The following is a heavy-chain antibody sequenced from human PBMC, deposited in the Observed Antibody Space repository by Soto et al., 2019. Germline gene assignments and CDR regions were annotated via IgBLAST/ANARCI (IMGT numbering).Heavy chain of an antibody. CDR2: ISSSSYI. Sequence: EVQLVESGGGLVKPGGSLRLSCAASGFTFNSYSMNWVRQAPGKGLEWVSSISSSSYIYYADSVKGRFTISRDNAKNSLYLQMNSLRAEDTAVYYCARYGSGSYTSYGMDVWGQGTTVTVSS. CDR3: ARYGSGSYTSYGMDV. CDR1: GFTFNSYS. V-gene: IGHV3-21*01. D-gene: IGHD3-10*01. J-gene: IGHJ6*02.